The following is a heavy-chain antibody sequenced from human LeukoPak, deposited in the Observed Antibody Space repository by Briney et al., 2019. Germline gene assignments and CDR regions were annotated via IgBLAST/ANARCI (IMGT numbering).Heavy chain of an antibody. V-gene: IGHV4-34*01. CDR1: GGSFSGYY. J-gene: IGHJ6*03. D-gene: IGHD6-6*01. Sequence: SETLSLTCAVYGGSFSGYYWSWIRQPPGKGLEWIGEINHSGSTNYNPSLKSRVTISVDTSKNQFSLKLSSVTAADTAVYYCARGLIQLVRAGRGYYYYYYMDVWGKGTTVTVSS. CDR3: ARGLIQLVRAGRGYYYYYYMDV. CDR2: INHSGST.